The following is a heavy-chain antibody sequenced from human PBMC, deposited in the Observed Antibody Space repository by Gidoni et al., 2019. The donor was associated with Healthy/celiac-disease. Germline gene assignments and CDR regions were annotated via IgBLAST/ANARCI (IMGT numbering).Heavy chain of an antibody. CDR3: ARWSYCSGGSCYAGFDY. V-gene: IGHV1-18*01. J-gene: IGHJ4*02. CDR2: ISAYNGNT. CDR1: GYTFTSYG. D-gene: IGHD2-15*01. Sequence: QVQLVQSGAAVKKPGASVKVSCTDSGYTFTSYGISWVRQAPGQGLEWMGWISAYNGNTNDAQKLQGRVTMTTDTSTSTAYMELRSLRSDDTAVYYCARWSYCSGGSCYAGFDYWGQGTLVTVSS.